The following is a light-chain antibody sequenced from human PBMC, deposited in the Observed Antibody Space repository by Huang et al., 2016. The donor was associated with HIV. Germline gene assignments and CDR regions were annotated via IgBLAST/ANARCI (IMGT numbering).Light chain of an antibody. CDR3: RQSYNLPYT. CDR2: ATS. V-gene: IGKV1-39*01. CDR1: QSITTY. J-gene: IGKJ2*01. Sequence: DIQMTQSPPSLSASLGDRVTITCRASQSITTYLNWYRHKPGEAPELLIHATSTLQNGVPSRFSGGGSGTDFTLTITNLQPEDVASYYCRQSYNLPYTFGRGTKVDIK.